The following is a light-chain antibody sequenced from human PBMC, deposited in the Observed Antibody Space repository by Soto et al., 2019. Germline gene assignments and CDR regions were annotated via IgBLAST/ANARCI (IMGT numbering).Light chain of an antibody. CDR1: QSVASSY. J-gene: IGKJ1*01. V-gene: IGKV3-20*01. CDR2: GAS. CDR3: QLEGRPPRA. Sequence: EIVLTQSPGTLSLSPGERVTLSCRASQSVASSYLAWYQQKPGQAPRLLIYGASSRATGIPDRFSGSESGTDFTLTNSRLEPEALAVQFRQLEGRPPRAFSPGTKGDIK.